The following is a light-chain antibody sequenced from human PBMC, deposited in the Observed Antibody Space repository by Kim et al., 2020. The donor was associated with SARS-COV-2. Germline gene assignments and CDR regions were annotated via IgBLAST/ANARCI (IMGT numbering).Light chain of an antibody. CDR2: DAS. Sequence: LAPRHRPPLSRKASHNINSYLAWYQQNPGQAPRLLIYDASNRATGIPARFSGSGSGTDFTLTISSLEPEDFAVFFCQQRSDWPITFGQGTRLEIK. CDR1: HNINSY. CDR3: QQRSDWPIT. V-gene: IGKV3-11*01. J-gene: IGKJ5*01.